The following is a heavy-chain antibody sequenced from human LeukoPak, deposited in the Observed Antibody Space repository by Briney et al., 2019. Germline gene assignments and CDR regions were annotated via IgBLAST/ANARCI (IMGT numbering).Heavy chain of an antibody. Sequence: GGSLRLSCAGSGFIFSRYWMHWVRQAPGKGLVWVSRMNTDGSRIDYADSVKGRFIISRDNAENTLYLQMNSLGAEDTAVYFCSSDFTGSEDFWGQGSLVTVSS. CDR3: SSDFTGSEDF. V-gene: IGHV3-74*01. CDR1: GFIFSRYW. J-gene: IGHJ4*02. CDR2: MNTDGSRI. D-gene: IGHD1-1*01.